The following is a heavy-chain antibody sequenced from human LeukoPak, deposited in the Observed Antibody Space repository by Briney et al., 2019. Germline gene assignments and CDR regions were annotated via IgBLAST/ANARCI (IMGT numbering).Heavy chain of an antibody. J-gene: IGHJ4*02. Sequence: SQTLSLTCTVSGGSISSGGYYWSWIRQHPGKGLEWIGYIYYSGSTSYNPSLKSRVTISVDTSKNQFSLKLSSVTAADTAVYYCARDRAVVSSGWYYFDYWGQGTLVTVSS. CDR3: ARDRAVVSSGWYYFDY. CDR2: IYYSGST. V-gene: IGHV4-31*03. D-gene: IGHD6-19*01. CDR1: GGSISSGGYY.